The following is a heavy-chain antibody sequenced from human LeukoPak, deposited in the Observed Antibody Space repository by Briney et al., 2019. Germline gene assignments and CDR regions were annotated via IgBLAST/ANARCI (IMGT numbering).Heavy chain of an antibody. CDR3: ARVSSAMVTQFDY. J-gene: IGHJ4*02. V-gene: IGHV4-59*01. CDR1: GGSISSYY. CDR2: IYYSGST. D-gene: IGHD5-18*01. Sequence: SETLSLTCAVSGGSISSYYWRWIRQPPGKGLESIGYIYYSGSTNYNPSLKSRVTISVDTSKNQFSLKLSSVTAADTAVYYCARVSSAMVTQFDYWGQGTLVTVSS.